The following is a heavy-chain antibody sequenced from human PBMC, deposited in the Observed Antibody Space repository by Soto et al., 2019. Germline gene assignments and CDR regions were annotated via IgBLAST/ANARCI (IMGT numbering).Heavy chain of an antibody. CDR2: IIPILGIA. Sequence: QVQLVQSGAEVKKPGSSVKVSCKASGGTFSSYTISWVRQAPGQGLEWMGRIIPILGIANYAQKFQGRVTITADKSTSTAYMELSSLRSEDTVVYYCARLIVGATTNAFDIWGQGTMVTVSS. CDR1: GGTFSSYT. V-gene: IGHV1-69*02. D-gene: IGHD1-26*01. J-gene: IGHJ3*02. CDR3: ARLIVGATTNAFDI.